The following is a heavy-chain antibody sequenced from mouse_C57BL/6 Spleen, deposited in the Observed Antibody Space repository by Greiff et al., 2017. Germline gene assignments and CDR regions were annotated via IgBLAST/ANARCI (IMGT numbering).Heavy chain of an antibody. Sequence: VQLQQSGAELVRPGASVKLSCTASGFNIKDDYMHWVKQRPEQGLEWIGWIDPENGDTEYASKFQGKATITADTSSNTAYLQLSSLTSEDTAVYDCTTHYGSSSLYAMDYWGQGTSVTVSS. CDR2: IDPENGDT. CDR3: TTHYGSSSLYAMDY. V-gene: IGHV14-4*01. J-gene: IGHJ4*01. D-gene: IGHD1-1*01. CDR1: GFNIKDDY.